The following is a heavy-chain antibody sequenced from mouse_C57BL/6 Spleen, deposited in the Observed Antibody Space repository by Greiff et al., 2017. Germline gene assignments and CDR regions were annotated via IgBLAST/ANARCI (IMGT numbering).Heavy chain of an antibody. CDR2: IYPRSGNT. Sequence: QVQLQQSGAELARPGASVKLSCKASGYTFTSYGISWVKQRTGQGLEWIGEIYPRSGNTYYNEKFKGKATLTADQSSSTAYMELRSLTSEDSAVYFCAKAPYDGYSYYLDYWGQGDTLTVSS. CDR3: AKAPYDGYSYYLDY. V-gene: IGHV1-81*01. J-gene: IGHJ2*01. CDR1: GYTFTSYG. D-gene: IGHD2-3*01.